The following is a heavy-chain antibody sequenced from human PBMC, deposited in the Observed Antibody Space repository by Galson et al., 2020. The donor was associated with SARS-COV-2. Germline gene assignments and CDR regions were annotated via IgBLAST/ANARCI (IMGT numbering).Heavy chain of an antibody. D-gene: IGHD3-22*01. CDR3: ARSSEGYYYDSSGYYYPPNSYYYGMDV. J-gene: IGHJ6*02. CDR1: GFSLSTSGMC. Sequence: SGPTLVKPTQPLTLTCTFPGFSLSTSGMCVRWIRQPPGKALEWLALIALDDDKYYSTSLKTSLTISNDTSNNQVVLTMTNMDPVDTATYYCARSSEGYYYDSSGYYYPPNSYYYGMDVWGQGTTVTVSS. V-gene: IGHV2-70*01. CDR2: IALDDDK.